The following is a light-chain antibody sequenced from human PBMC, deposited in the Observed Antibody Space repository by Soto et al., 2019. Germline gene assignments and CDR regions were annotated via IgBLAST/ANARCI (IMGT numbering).Light chain of an antibody. CDR2: GAY. J-gene: IGKJ1*01. CDR1: QSVSSN. Sequence: IVITQSPATLSVSPLDRATLSCRSSQSVSSNLSWYQQKPGQAPRLLIYGAYNRATGIPARFSGSGSGTEFTLTISSLQYEDFAVYYCQHYNNWTPWTFGQGTKVDIK. V-gene: IGKV3-15*01. CDR3: QHYNNWTPWT.